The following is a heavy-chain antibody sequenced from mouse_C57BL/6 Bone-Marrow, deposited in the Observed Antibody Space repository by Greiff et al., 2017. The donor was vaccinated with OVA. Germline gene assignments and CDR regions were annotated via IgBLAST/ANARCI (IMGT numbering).Heavy chain of an antibody. CDR2: IYPGSGRT. J-gene: IGHJ2*01. Sequence: QVQLQQSGPELVKPGASVKLSCKASGYTFTSYDINWVKQRPGQGLEWIGDIYPGSGRTTYNEKFKSPAPLPIATSYSTAYMQLSILTSVYSAVYYCAREDYYGSSHFDYGGQGTTLTVSS. V-gene: IGHV1-55*01. D-gene: IGHD1-1*01. CDR1: GYTFTSYD. CDR3: AREDYYGSSHFDY.